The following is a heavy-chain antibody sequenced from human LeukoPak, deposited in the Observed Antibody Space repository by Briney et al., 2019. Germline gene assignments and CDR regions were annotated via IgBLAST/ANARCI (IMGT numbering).Heavy chain of an antibody. CDR3: ARVRYYYGSGSPMGVDY. D-gene: IGHD3-10*01. Sequence: GGPLRLSCAASGFTFSTSSMNWVRQAPGKGLEWVSSISSSSSYIYYADSVRGRFTISRDNAKNSLYLQMNSLRAEDTAVYYCARVRYYYGSGSPMGVDYWGQGTLVTVSS. CDR1: GFTFSTSS. V-gene: IGHV3-21*01. J-gene: IGHJ4*02. CDR2: ISSSSSYI.